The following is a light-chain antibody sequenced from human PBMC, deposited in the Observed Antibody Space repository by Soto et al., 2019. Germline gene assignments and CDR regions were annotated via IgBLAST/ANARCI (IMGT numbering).Light chain of an antibody. Sequence: QSVMTQPPSVSAAPGKKVTISCSGSSSNIGGNSVSWYQQRPGTAPKLLIYDDNKRPSGIPDRFSGSKSGTSATLGITGFQTGDEADYYCGSWDSSLSAYVFGTGTKLTVL. V-gene: IGLV1-51*01. CDR2: DDN. CDR1: SSNIGGNS. CDR3: GSWDSSLSAYV. J-gene: IGLJ1*01.